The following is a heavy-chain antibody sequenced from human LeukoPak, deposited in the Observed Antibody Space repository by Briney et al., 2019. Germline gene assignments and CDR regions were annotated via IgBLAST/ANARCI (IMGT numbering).Heavy chain of an antibody. J-gene: IGHJ4*02. V-gene: IGHV3-53*01. Sequence: GGSLRLSCTVSGFTVSSNSMSWVRQAPGKGLEWVSFIYSDNTHYSDSVKGRFTISRDNSKNTLYLQMNSLRAEDTAVYYCARDYSSSGYYYDNWGQGTLVTVSS. CDR1: GFTVSSNS. CDR2: IYSDNT. CDR3: ARDYSSSGYYYDN. D-gene: IGHD3-22*01.